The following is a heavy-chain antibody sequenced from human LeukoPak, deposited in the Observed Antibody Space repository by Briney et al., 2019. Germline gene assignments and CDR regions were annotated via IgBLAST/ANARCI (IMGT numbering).Heavy chain of an antibody. Sequence: PGGSLRLSCGGSGFIFTNYAINWVRQTPGKGLEWLSAISNDGRYIYYTDSVKGRFTTSRDNSGNTVYLQMNGLRVEDTAVYYCATVMGSSPSTAYFAYWGQGTLVTVSS. CDR2: ISNDGRYI. D-gene: IGHD6-6*01. CDR3: ATVMGSSPSTAYFAY. V-gene: IGHV3-23*01. CDR1: GFIFTNYA. J-gene: IGHJ4*02.